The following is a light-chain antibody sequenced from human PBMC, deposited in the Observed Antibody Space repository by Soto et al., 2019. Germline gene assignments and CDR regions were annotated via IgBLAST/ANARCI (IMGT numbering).Light chain of an antibody. Sequence: EIVLTQSPGTLSLSPGERATLSCRASQSVSSSYLAWYQHKPGQAPRLLIYGASSRATGIPDRFSGSGSGTDFTLTISRLEPEDFAVYYWQQSGSSPHTFGQGTKLEIK. CDR3: QQSGSSPHT. CDR1: QSVSSSY. J-gene: IGKJ2*01. V-gene: IGKV3-20*01. CDR2: GAS.